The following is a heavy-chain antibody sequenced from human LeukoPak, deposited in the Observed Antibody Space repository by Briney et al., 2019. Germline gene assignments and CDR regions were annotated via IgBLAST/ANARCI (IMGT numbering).Heavy chain of an antibody. D-gene: IGHD3-22*01. CDR2: IIPILGIA. J-gene: IGHJ4*02. V-gene: IGHV1-69*02. CDR3: ARGMIGFDY. CDR1: GGTFSSYT. Sequence: ASVKVSCKASGGTFSSYTISWVRQAPGQGLEWMGRIIPILGIANYAQKFQGRITITAHKSTSTAYMELSSLRSEDTAVYYCARGMIGFDYWGQGTLVTVSS.